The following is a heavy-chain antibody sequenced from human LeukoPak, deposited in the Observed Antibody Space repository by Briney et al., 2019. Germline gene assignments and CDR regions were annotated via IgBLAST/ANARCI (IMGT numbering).Heavy chain of an antibody. CDR1: GYTFTSYA. V-gene: IGHV7-4-1*02. D-gene: IGHD2-15*01. J-gene: IGHJ6*02. CDR2: INTNTGNP. Sequence: ASVTVSCKASGYTFTSYAMNWVRQATGQGLEWMGWINTNTGNPTYAQGFTGRFVFSLDTSVSTAHLQISSLKAEDTAVYYCARDSMLLGYCSGGSCNTHYYYYYGMDVWGQGTTVTVSS. CDR3: ARDSMLLGYCSGGSCNTHYYYYYGMDV.